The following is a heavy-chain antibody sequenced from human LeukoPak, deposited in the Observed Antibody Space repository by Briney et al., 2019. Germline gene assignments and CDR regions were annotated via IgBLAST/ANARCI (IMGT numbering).Heavy chain of an antibody. CDR1: GGSISSGDFH. CDR2: IYYTGRT. CDR3: ARVKGNYQNWIDR. V-gene: IGHV4-30-4*01. Sequence: PSQTLSLTCIVSGGSISSGDFHWSWVRQPPGKGLEWIGYIYYTGRTYYNPSLKSRVTISVDTSRNQFSLKLNSVTATDTAVYYCARVKGNYQNWIDRWGQGTLVTVSS. J-gene: IGHJ5*02. D-gene: IGHD1-7*01.